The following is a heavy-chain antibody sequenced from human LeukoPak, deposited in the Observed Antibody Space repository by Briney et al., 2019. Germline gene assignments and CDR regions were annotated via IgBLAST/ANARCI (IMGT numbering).Heavy chain of an antibody. D-gene: IGHD5-12*01. Sequence: GGSLRLSCAASGFTFEEYAMLWVRQAPGKGLEWVSGISWNSGTIDYADSVKGRFTISRDNAKNSLFLQMDSLRTDDTALYYCAKRGQYTGYGFAHWGQGTLVTVSS. V-gene: IGHV3-9*01. J-gene: IGHJ4*02. CDR1: GFTFEEYA. CDR2: ISWNSGTI. CDR3: AKRGQYTGYGFAH.